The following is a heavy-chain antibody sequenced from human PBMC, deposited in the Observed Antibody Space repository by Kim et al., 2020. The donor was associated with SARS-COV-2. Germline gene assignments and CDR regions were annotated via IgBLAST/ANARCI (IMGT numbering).Heavy chain of an antibody. J-gene: IGHJ3*02. D-gene: IGHD5-12*01. V-gene: IGHV3-23*01. CDR3: AKEGNWLQTDAFDI. Sequence: ADSGKGRLTMSRASSKNTLYLQMHSLRAEDTAVYYCAKEGNWLQTDAFDIWGEGTMVTVSS.